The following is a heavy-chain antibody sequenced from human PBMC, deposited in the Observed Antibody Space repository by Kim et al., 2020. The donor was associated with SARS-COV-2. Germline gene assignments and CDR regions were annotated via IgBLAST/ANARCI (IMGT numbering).Heavy chain of an antibody. D-gene: IGHD3-10*01. CDR2: IWYDGSNK. Sequence: GGSLRLSCAASGFTFSSYGMHWVRQAPGKGLEWVAVIWYDGSNKYYADSVKGRFTISRDNSKNTLYLQMNSLRAEDTAVYYCARDVFGSDGSGRFDYWGQGTLVTVSS. J-gene: IGHJ4*02. CDR3: ARDVFGSDGSGRFDY. V-gene: IGHV3-33*01. CDR1: GFTFSSYG.